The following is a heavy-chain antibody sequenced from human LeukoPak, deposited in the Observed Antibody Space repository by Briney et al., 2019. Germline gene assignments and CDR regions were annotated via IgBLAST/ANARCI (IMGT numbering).Heavy chain of an antibody. D-gene: IGHD5-12*01. CDR1: GFIFDDYA. V-gene: IGHV3-9*01. Sequence: GGSLRLSCAASGFIFDDYAMHWVRLAPGKGLEWVSGISWNSGSIGYADSVKGRFTISRDNAKNSLYLQMNSLRAEDTALYYCAKSGYGVFDIWGQGTMVTVSS. J-gene: IGHJ3*02. CDR3: AKSGYGVFDI. CDR2: ISWNSGSI.